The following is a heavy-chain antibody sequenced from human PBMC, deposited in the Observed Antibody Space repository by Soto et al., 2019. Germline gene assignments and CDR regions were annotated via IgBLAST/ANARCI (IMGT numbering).Heavy chain of an antibody. CDR1: GFTFSSYA. CDR3: AKRRGSRGGDPYYFDY. CDR2: SGVSGNT. Sequence: EVQLLESGGDLVQPGGSLRLSCAASGFTFSSYAMSWVRQAPGKGLEWVSTSGVSGNTYYPDSVKGRFTISRDSSKNTLYLQMISLRAADTAIYYCAKRRGSRGGDPYYFDYWGQGTLVTVSS. J-gene: IGHJ4*02. D-gene: IGHD3-16*01. V-gene: IGHV3-23*01.